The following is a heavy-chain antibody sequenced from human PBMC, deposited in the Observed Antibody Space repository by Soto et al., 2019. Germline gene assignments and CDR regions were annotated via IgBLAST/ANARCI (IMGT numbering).Heavy chain of an antibody. D-gene: IGHD3-3*01. CDR2: IWYDGSNK. Sequence: PGGSLRLSCAASGFTFSSYGMHWVRQAPGKGLEWVAVIWYDGSNKYYADSVKGRFTISRDNAKNSLYLQMNSLRDEDTAVYYCARLYYDYVWGQGTTVTVSS. CDR3: ARLYYDYV. J-gene: IGHJ6*02. CDR1: GFTFSSYG. V-gene: IGHV3-33*01.